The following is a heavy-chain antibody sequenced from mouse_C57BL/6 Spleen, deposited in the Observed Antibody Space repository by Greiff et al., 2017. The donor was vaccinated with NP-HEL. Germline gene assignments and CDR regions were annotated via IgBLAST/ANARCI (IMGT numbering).Heavy chain of an antibody. CDR1: GYSFTGYY. J-gene: IGHJ3*01. V-gene: IGHV1-42*01. Sequence: VQLKQSGPELVKPGASVKISCKASGYSFTGYYMNWVKQSPEKSLEWIGEINPSTGGTTYNQKFKAKATLTVDKSSSTAYMQLKSLTSEDSAVYYCARDYALAYWGQGTLVTVSA. D-gene: IGHD1-1*02. CDR2: INPSTGGT. CDR3: ARDYALAY.